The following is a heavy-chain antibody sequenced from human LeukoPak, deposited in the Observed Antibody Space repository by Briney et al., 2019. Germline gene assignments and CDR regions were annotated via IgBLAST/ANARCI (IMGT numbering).Heavy chain of an antibody. D-gene: IGHD2-21*02. Sequence: PSGTLSLTCAVYGGSFSGYYWSWIRQPPGKGQEWIGEINHSGSTNYNPSLKSRVTISVDTSKNQFSLKLSSVTAADTAVYYCARRLCGGDCYSTFSYWGQGTLVTVSS. V-gene: IGHV4-34*01. J-gene: IGHJ4*02. CDR1: GGSFSGYY. CDR2: INHSGST. CDR3: ARRLCGGDCYSTFSY.